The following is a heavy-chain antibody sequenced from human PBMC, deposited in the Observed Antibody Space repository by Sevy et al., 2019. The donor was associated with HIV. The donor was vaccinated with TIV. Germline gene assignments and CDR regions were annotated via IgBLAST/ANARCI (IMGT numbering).Heavy chain of an antibody. CDR1: GGSFSGYF. V-gene: IGHV4-34*01. J-gene: IGHJ6*02. D-gene: IGHD3-9*01. CDR2: VNHSGST. Sequence: SETLSLTCVVYGGSFSGYFWSWIRQPPGKGLEWIGEVNHSGSTNHSPSLKSRVTISVDTSKNQFSLKLSSVTAADTAVYYCAREGGDYDILTGYSPRYGMDVWGQGTTVTVSS. CDR3: AREGGDYDILTGYSPRYGMDV.